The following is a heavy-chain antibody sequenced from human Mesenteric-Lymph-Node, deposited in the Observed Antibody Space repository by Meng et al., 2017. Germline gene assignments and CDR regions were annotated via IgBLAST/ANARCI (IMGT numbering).Heavy chain of an antibody. J-gene: IGHJ6*02. Sequence: GESLKISCAGPGFTSSNYWMTWVRQTPGKGLEWVANINKDGSDRHYVDSVEGRFTISRDNAENSLSLQMNSLRVEDTGLYYCARFVPGSGRVIVWGQGTTVTVSS. V-gene: IGHV3-7*01. D-gene: IGHD3-10*01. CDR1: GFTSSNYW. CDR3: ARFVPGSGRVIV. CDR2: INKDGSDR.